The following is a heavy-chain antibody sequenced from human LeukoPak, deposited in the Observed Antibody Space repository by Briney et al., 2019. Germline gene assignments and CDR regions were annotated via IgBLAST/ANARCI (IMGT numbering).Heavy chain of an antibody. CDR2: NSSSSSYI. CDR3: ASAYDILTAYFDY. Sequence: GGSLRLSCAASGFTFSSYSMNWVRQAPGKGLEWVSSNSSSSSYIYYADSVKGRFTISRDNAKNSLYLQMNSLRAEDTAVYYCASAYDILTAYFDYWGQGTLVTVSS. V-gene: IGHV3-21*01. CDR1: GFTFSSYS. D-gene: IGHD3-9*01. J-gene: IGHJ4*02.